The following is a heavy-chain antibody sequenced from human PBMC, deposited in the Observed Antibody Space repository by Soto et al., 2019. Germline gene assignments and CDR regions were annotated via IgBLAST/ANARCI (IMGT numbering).Heavy chain of an antibody. CDR1: GGSINSGDYY. D-gene: IGHD3-10*01. J-gene: IGHJ4*02. CDR2: IYYSGST. Sequence: SETLSLTCTVSGGSINSGDYYWSWIRQPPGKGLEWIGYIYYSGSTYYNPSLKSRVTISVDTSKNQFSLKLSSVTAADTAAYYCARDAPWGYMVRGVRSYWGQGTLVTVSS. CDR3: ARDAPWGYMVRGVRSY. V-gene: IGHV4-30-4*01.